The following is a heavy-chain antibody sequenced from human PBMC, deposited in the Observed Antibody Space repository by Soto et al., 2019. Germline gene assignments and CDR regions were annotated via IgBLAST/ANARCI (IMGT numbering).Heavy chain of an antibody. CDR1: GFTFSIYG. V-gene: IGHV3-30*03. CDR2: ISYDGSNK. CDR3: ATGIAALGACDI. J-gene: IGHJ3*02. D-gene: IGHD6-13*01. Sequence: QVQLVESGGGVVQPGRSLRLSCAASGFTFSIYGMHWVRQAPGKGLEWVAVISYDGSNKYYADSVKGRFTISRDNSKNTLYLQMNSLRADDTAVYYCATGIAALGACDIWGQGTMVTLSS.